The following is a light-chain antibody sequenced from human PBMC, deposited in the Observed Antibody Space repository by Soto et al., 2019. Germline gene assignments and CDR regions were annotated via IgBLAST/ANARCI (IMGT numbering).Light chain of an antibody. CDR2: GAS. CDR1: QSVSSSY. V-gene: IGKV3-20*01. CDR3: QQYGSSPGYT. J-gene: IGKJ2*01. Sequence: EIVLTQSPGTLPLSPGERATLSCRASQSVSSSYFAWYQQKPGQAPRLLIYGASSRATGIPDRFSGSGSGTDFTLTISRLEPEDFAVYYCQQYGSSPGYTFGQGTKLDI.